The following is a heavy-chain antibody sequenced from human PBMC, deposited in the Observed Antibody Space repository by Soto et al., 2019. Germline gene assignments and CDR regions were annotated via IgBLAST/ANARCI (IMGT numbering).Heavy chain of an antibody. CDR2: INHSGST. CDR1: GGSFSGYY. CDR3: AIRLGWLQHY. Sequence: PSETLSLTCAVYGGSFSGYYWSWIRQPPGKGLEWIGEINHSGSTNYNPSLKSRVTMSTDTSKNQFSLNLTSVTAADTAVYFCAIRLGWLQHYWGQGIQVTVSS. J-gene: IGHJ4*02. D-gene: IGHD2-21*01. V-gene: IGHV4-34*01.